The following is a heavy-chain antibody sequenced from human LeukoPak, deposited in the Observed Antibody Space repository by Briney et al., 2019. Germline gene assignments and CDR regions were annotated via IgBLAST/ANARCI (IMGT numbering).Heavy chain of an antibody. D-gene: IGHD3-3*01. V-gene: IGHV1-2*06. Sequence: ASVKVSCKASGYTFTGYYMHWVRRAPGQGLEWMGRINPNGGGTNYAQKFQGRVTMTGDTSISTAYMELSRLRSDDTAVYYCARERKITIFGVACDYWGQGTLVTVSS. CDR3: ARERKITIFGVACDY. J-gene: IGHJ4*02. CDR1: GYTFTGYY. CDR2: INPNGGGT.